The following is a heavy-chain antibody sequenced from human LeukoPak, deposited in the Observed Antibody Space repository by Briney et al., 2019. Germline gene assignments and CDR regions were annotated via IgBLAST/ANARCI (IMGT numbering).Heavy chain of an antibody. Sequence: GGSLRLSCAASEFTFSSYWMSWVRQAPGKGLEWVANIKQDGSEKYYVDSVKGRFTISRDNAKNSLYLQMNSLRAEDTAVYYCARSKAAAFDYWGQGTLVTVSS. J-gene: IGHJ4*02. CDR2: IKQDGSEK. CDR1: EFTFSSYW. V-gene: IGHV3-7*01. D-gene: IGHD6-25*01. CDR3: ARSKAAAFDY.